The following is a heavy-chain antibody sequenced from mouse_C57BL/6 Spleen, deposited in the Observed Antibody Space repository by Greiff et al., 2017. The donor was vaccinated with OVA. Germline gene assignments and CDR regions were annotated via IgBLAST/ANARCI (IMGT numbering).Heavy chain of an antibody. CDR2: ISSGCSYT. V-gene: IGHV5-6*01. J-gene: IGHJ2*01. D-gene: IGHD1-1*01. CDR3: ARQGITTVVACDY. CDR1: GFTFRSYG. Sequence: EVKVVESGGDLVKPGGSLKLSCAASGFTFRSYGMSWVRQTPDTRLELVATISSGCSYTSYPDSVKGRFTISRDNDKNTLYLQMSSLKSEDTAMDYGARQGITTVVACDYWGQGTTLTVSS.